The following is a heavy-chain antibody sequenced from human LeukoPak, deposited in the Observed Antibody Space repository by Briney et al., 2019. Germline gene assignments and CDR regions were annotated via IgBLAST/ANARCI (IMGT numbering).Heavy chain of an antibody. J-gene: IGHJ4*02. CDR1: GGSFSSYA. V-gene: IGHV1-69*10. CDR3: ARVNGGDGLLYYFDY. CDR2: IIPILGIA. Sequence: ASVKVSCKASGGSFSSYAISWVRQAPGQGLEWMGGIIPILGIANYAQKFQGRVTITADKSTSTAYMELSSLRSEDTAVYYCARVNGGDGLLYYFDYWGQGTLVTVSS. D-gene: IGHD5-24*01.